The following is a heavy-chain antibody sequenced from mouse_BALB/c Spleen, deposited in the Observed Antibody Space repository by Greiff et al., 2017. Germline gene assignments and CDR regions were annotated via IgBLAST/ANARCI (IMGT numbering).Heavy chain of an antibody. V-gene: IGHV5-4*02. J-gene: IGHJ4*01. CDR1: GFTFSDYY. D-gene: IGHD3-1*01. CDR3: ARGDSDAMDY. Sequence: EVMLVESGGGLVKPGGSLKLSCAASGFTFSDYYMYWVRQTPDKRLEWVATISAGGSYTYYPDSVKGRFTISSDNAKNNLYLQMSSLKSEDTAMYYCARGDSDAMDYWGQGTSVTVSS. CDR2: ISAGGSYT.